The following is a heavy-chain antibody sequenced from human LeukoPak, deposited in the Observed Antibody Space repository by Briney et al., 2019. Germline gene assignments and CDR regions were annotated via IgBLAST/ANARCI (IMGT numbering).Heavy chain of an antibody. D-gene: IGHD2-15*01. CDR2: IHPDDSDT. CDR3: ARRYCSGRNCYYFDY. J-gene: IGHJ4*02. Sequence: GESLKISCRGSGYTFPSYWIGWVRQMPGKGLEWMGIIHPDDSDTRYGPSFQGQVTISADKSISTAYLQWSSLKASDTAMYYCARRYCSGRNCYYFDYWGQGTLVTVSS. V-gene: IGHV5-51*01. CDR1: GYTFPSYW.